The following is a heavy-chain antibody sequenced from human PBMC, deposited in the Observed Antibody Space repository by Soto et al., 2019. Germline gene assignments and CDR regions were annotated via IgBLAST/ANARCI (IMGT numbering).Heavy chain of an antibody. D-gene: IGHD3-22*01. CDR3: ARENYDSSGYYPYFDY. V-gene: IGHV4-31*03. Sequence: SETLSLTCTVSGGSISSGGYYWSWIRQHPGKGLEWIGYIYYSGSTYYNPSLKSRVTISVDTSKNQFSLKLSSVTAADTAVYYCARENYDSSGYYPYFDYWGQGTLVTV. J-gene: IGHJ4*02. CDR1: GGSISSGGYY. CDR2: IYYSGST.